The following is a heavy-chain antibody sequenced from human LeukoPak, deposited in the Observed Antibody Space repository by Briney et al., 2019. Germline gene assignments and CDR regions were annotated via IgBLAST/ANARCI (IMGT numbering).Heavy chain of an antibody. CDR1: GGSISGYY. J-gene: IGHJ3*02. V-gene: IGHV4-59*01. CDR3: AREGARWEPSFSAFDI. D-gene: IGHD1-26*01. Sequence: ASETLSLTCTVSGGSISGYYWSWIRQPPGKGLEWIGYIYYSGSTSYNPSLKSRVTISVDTSKNQFSLKLSSVTAADTAVYYCAREGARWEPSFSAFDIWGQGTMVTVSS. CDR2: IYYSGST.